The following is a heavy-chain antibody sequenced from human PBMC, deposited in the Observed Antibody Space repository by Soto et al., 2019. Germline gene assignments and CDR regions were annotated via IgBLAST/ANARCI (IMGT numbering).Heavy chain of an antibody. CDR3: AHYDTLTGFDY. J-gene: IGHJ4*02. CDR2: ISGSGGRT. Sequence: PGGSLRLSCAASGFTFASYAMSWVRQAPGKGLEWVSAISGSGGRTYHADSVKGRFTISRDNSKNTLYMQMNSLRAEDTAVYYCAHYDTLTGFDYWGQGTLVTVSS. CDR1: GFTFASYA. V-gene: IGHV3-23*01. D-gene: IGHD3-9*01.